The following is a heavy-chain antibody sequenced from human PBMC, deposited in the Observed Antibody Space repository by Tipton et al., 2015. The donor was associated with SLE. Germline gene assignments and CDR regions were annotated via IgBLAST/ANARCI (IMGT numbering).Heavy chain of an antibody. J-gene: IGHJ3*01. D-gene: IGHD4-17*01. CDR1: GFTLSHFH. Sequence: LSCAASGFTLSHFHMSGVRQAPGKGLEWIRKINHSGSTNYNPSLKRRVIISADTSENQFSLKLNAVTAADTALYYCARQWPGDVSAFDFWGQGTMVTVSS. CDR3: ARQWPGDVSAFDF. V-gene: IGHV4-34*09. CDR2: INHSGST.